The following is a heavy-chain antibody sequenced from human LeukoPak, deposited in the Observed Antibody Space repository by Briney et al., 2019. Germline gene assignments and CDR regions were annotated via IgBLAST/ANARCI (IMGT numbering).Heavy chain of an antibody. D-gene: IGHD4-11*01. CDR3: AKGGMTTVAYFDY. CDR2: IIPIFGTA. V-gene: IGHV1-69*13. CDR1: GGTFSSYA. J-gene: IGHJ4*02. Sequence: ASVKVSCKASGGTFSSYAISWVRQAPGQGLEWMGGIIPIFGTANYAQKFQGRVTITADESTSTAYMELSSLRAEDTAVYYCAKGGMTTVAYFDYWGQGTLVTVSS.